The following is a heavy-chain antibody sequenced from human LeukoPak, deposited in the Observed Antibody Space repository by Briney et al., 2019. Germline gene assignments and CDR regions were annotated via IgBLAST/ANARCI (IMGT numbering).Heavy chain of an antibody. Sequence: GGSLRLSCAASGFTFSSYAMSWVRQAPGKGLEWVSAISGSGGSTYYADSVKGRFTISRDNSKNTLYLQMNSLRAEDTAVYYCAKTQYYYDSSGYYSSLYFDYWGQGTLVTVSS. CDR3: AKTQYYYDSSGYYSSLYFDY. CDR1: GFTFSSYA. J-gene: IGHJ4*02. D-gene: IGHD3-22*01. V-gene: IGHV3-23*01. CDR2: ISGSGGST.